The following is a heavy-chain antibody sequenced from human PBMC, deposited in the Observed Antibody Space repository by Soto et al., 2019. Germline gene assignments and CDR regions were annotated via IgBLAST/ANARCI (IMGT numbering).Heavy chain of an antibody. D-gene: IGHD3-22*01. CDR1: GFTFSSYA. V-gene: IGHV3-23*01. CDR3: AKVGGYYYDSSGYSAFDY. Sequence: EVQLLESGGGLVQPGGSLRLSCAASGFTFSSYAMSWVRQAPGKGLEWVSAISGSGGSTYYADSVKGRFTISRDNSKNTLYLQMNSLRAEDTAVYYCAKVGGYYYDSSGYSAFDYWGQGTLVTVSS. J-gene: IGHJ4*02. CDR2: ISGSGGST.